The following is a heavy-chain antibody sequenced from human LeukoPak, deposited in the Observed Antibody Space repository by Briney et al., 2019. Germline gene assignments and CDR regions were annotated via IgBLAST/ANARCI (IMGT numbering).Heavy chain of an antibody. CDR2: INHSGST. CDR1: GGAITNYY. CDR3: ARLGRYCSSTSCYHYYYYMDV. Sequence: PSETLSLTCGVSGGAITNYYWSWIRQPPGKGLEWIGEINHSGSTNYNPSLKSRVTISVDTSKNQFSLKLSSVTAADTAVYYCARLGRYCSSTSCYHYYYYMDVWGKGTTVTVSS. D-gene: IGHD2-2*01. V-gene: IGHV4-34*01. J-gene: IGHJ6*03.